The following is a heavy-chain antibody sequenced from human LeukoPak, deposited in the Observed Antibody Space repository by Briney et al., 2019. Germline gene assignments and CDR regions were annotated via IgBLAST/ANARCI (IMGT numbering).Heavy chain of an antibody. Sequence: SVKVSCKASGFTFTSSAVQWVRQARGQRLEWIGWIVVGSGNTNYVQKFQERVTITRDMSTSTAYMELSSLRSEDTAVYYCAAEGIMSYCSGGSCEGVFSDYWGQGTLVTVSS. CDR1: GFTFTSSA. J-gene: IGHJ4*02. D-gene: IGHD2-15*01. V-gene: IGHV1-58*01. CDR3: AAEGIMSYCSGGSCEGVFSDY. CDR2: IVVGSGNT.